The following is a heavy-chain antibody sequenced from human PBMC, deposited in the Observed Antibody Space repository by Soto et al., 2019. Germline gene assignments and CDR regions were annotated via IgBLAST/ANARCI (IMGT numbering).Heavy chain of an antibody. CDR1: GYTFTSFE. CDR3: AIGGLNGKYANSWSAP. V-gene: IGHV1-8*01. J-gene: IGHJ5*02. CDR2: VNPHSGNT. Sequence: ASVKVSCKTAGYTFTSFEIQWVRQATGRGLEWMGWVNPHSGNTGLAQNFQGRVTMTTNTSISTAYIEMSTLISEDTAVYYCAIGGLNGKYANSWSAPWDKRTLVT. D-gene: IGHD6-13*01.